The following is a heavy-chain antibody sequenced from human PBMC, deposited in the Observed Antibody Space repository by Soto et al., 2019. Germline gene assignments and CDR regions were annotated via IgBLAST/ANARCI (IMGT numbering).Heavy chain of an antibody. CDR1: IGSISSTIYS. CDR2: IYYSGTT. CDR3: ARHNYGSGSTYFDY. Sequence: PSETLSLTCTVSIGSISSTIYSWDWIRQPPGKGLEWIGCIYYSGTTNYNPSLKSRVTISVDTSKNQFSLKLNSMTAADTAVYYCARHNYGSGSTYFDYWGQGTLVTVSS. V-gene: IGHV4-61*05. J-gene: IGHJ4*02. D-gene: IGHD3-10*01.